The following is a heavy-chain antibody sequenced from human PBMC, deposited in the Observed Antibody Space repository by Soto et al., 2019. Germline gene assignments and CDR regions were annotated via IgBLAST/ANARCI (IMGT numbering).Heavy chain of an antibody. J-gene: IGHJ6*02. V-gene: IGHV1-69*13. CDR2: IIPIFGTA. CDR3: ARGGRPKDFWSGYSPDDYFYGMDV. D-gene: IGHD3-3*01. Sequence: SVKVSCKASGGTFSSYAISWVRQAPGQGLEWMGGIIPIFGTASYAQKFQGRVTITADESTSTAYMELSSLRSEDTAVYYCARGGRPKDFWSGYSPDDYFYGMDVWGQVITVTVSS. CDR1: GGTFSSYA.